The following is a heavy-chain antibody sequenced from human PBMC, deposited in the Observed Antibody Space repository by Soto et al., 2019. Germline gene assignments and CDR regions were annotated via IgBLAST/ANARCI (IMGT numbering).Heavy chain of an antibody. D-gene: IGHD3-10*01. CDR1: GGSISSYY. J-gene: IGHJ6*02. CDR3: ARFMADYYYYGMDV. V-gene: IGHV4-59*08. CDR2: IYYSGST. Sequence: PSETLSLTCTVSGGSISSYYWSWIRQPPGKGLEWIGYIYYSGSTNYNPSLKSRVTISVDTSKNQFSLKLSSVTAADTAVYYCARFMADYYYYGMDVWGQGTTVTVSS.